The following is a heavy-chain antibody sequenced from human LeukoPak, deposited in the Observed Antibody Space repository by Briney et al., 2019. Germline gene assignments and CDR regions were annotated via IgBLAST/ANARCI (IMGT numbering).Heavy chain of an antibody. CDR3: ARGSTARYYYDSSGYYRGAFDY. Sequence: ASVKVSCKASGGTFSSYAISWVRQAPGQGLEWMGWISCYNGHTNYAQKLQGRVTMTTDTSTSTAYMELRSLRSDDTAVYYCARGSTARYYYDSSGYYRGAFDYWGQGTLVTVSS. V-gene: IGHV1-18*01. CDR1: GGTFSSYA. D-gene: IGHD3-22*01. CDR2: ISCYNGHT. J-gene: IGHJ4*02.